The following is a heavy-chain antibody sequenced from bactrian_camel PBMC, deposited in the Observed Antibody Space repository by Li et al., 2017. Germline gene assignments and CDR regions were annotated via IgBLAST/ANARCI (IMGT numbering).Heavy chain of an antibody. D-gene: IGHD5*01. V-gene: IGHV3S54*01. Sequence: HVQLVESGGGSVQAGGSLTLSCEASGYTYSGNCVGWFRQSPGKQREGHAAIYTGGTRKFIADSVRGRFTISQDSVKNTVYLHMNNLKAEDTAMYYCAADFYGTVEDGCPRERGYWGQGTQVTVS. CDR3: AADFYGTVEDGCPRERGY. J-gene: IGHJ6*01. CDR2: IYTGGTRK. CDR1: GYTYSGNC.